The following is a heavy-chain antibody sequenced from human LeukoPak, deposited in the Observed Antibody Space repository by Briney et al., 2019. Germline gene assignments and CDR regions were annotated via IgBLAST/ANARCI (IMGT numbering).Heavy chain of an antibody. J-gene: IGHJ4*02. CDR1: GYTFTSYG. D-gene: IGHD2-2*02. CDR3: AVGYCSSPSCYTYDY. Sequence: ASVKVSCKASGYTFTSYGISWVRQASGQGLEWMGWISGYNGNTNYAQRLQGRVTMTTDTSTSTAYMELRSLRSDDTVVYYCAVGYCSSPSCYTYDYWGQGTLVTVSS. V-gene: IGHV1-18*01. CDR2: ISGYNGNT.